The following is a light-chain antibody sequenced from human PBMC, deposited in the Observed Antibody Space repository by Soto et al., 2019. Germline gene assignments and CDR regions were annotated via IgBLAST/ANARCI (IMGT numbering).Light chain of an antibody. CDR2: GAS. J-gene: IGKJ1*01. CDR3: QQYSIWRT. V-gene: IGKV3-15*01. Sequence: EIEMTQSPATLSLAAGERVTLTCRASESVSTNLAWYQQKAGKAPRLLIYGASTRATGIPARFSGSGSGTEFTLTIRGLKSEDFAVYYCQQYSIWRTFGQGTKVDIK. CDR1: ESVSTN.